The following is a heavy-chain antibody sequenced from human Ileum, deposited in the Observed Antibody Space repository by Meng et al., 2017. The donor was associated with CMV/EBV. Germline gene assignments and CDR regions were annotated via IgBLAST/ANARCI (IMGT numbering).Heavy chain of an antibody. J-gene: IGHJ3*02. CDR3: AREGRNSGSYLAAFDI. Sequence: QGQRRALGPGLGKPSETLSFICTVSGGYISNYFWSWIRQPAGKGLEWVSRMHASGNTNYNPSLKSRLIMSVDTSKSQLSLKLTSVTAADTAIYYCAREGRNSGSYLAAFDIWGLGTMVTVSS. V-gene: IGHV4-4*07. CDR1: GGYISNYF. D-gene: IGHD1-26*01. CDR2: MHASGNT.